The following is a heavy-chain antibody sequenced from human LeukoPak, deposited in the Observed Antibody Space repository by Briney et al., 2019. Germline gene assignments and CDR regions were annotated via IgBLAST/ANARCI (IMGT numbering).Heavy chain of an antibody. Sequence: GGSLRLSCAASGFTFSTYAMHWVRQAPGKGLEWVAVVSYDGSTEYYEDSGKGRFAISRDNSMNTLYLQINSLRAEDTAVYPCAKAACGSTSCHPDHWGQGTPVTVSS. CDR1: GFTFSTYA. CDR2: VSYDGSTE. V-gene: IGHV3-30*18. CDR3: AKAACGSTSCHPDH. D-gene: IGHD2-2*01. J-gene: IGHJ4*02.